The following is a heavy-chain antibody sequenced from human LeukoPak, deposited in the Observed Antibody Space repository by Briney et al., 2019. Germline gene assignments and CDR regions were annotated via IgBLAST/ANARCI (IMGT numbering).Heavy chain of an antibody. CDR3: ARDINGYYYDSHGYYPTDL. V-gene: IGHV3-30*03. CDR2: ISHDGSNK. D-gene: IGHD3-22*01. CDR1: GFSFSKYG. J-gene: IGHJ5*02. Sequence: PGGSLRLSCAASGFSFSKYGMHWVRQAPGKGLEWVAVISHDGSNKYYADSVKGRFTISRDNSKNTLYLQMNSLRAEETAVYYCARDINGYYYDSHGYYPTDLWGQGTLVTVSS.